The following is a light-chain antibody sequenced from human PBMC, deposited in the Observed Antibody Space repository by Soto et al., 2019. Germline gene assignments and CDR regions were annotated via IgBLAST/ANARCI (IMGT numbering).Light chain of an antibody. CDR3: QQRSNWPT. Sequence: EIVLAQYPATLSLSPGERATLSCRASQSVSSYLAWYQQKPGQAPRLLIYDASGRATGIPARFSGSGSGTDFTLTISSLEPEDFAVYYCQQRSNWPTFGGGTKVEIK. V-gene: IGKV3-11*01. J-gene: IGKJ4*01. CDR2: DAS. CDR1: QSVSSY.